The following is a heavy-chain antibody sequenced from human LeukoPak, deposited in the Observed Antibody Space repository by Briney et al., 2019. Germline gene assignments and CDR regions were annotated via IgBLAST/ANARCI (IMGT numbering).Heavy chain of an antibody. CDR3: AVAGRWLQFHYYGMDV. CDR2: IIPIFGTA. Sequence: ASVKLSCKASGGTFSSYAISWVRQAPGQGLEWMGGIIPIFGTANYAQKFQGRVTLTADESTSTAYMELSSLRSEDTAVYYCAVAGRWLQFHYYGMDVWGQGTTVTVSS. D-gene: IGHD5-24*01. J-gene: IGHJ6*02. CDR1: GGTFSSYA. V-gene: IGHV1-69*13.